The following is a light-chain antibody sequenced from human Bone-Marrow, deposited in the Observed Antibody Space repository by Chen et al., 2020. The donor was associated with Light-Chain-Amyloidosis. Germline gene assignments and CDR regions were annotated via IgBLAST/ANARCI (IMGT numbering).Light chain of an antibody. J-gene: IGLJ3*02. Sequence: QSALTQPASVSGSPGQSITISCPGTSSDVGSYNLVSWSQQHPGKAPKRMIYDDNKRPSGVSNRFSGSKSGNTASLTISGLQADDEADYYCCSYAGSSTWVFGGGTKLTVL. CDR3: CSYAGSSTWV. CDR1: SSDVGSYNL. CDR2: DDN. V-gene: IGLV2-23*01.